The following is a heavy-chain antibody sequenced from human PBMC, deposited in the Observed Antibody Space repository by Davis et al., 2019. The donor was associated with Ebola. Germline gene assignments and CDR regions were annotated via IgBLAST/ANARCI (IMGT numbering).Heavy chain of an antibody. D-gene: IGHD4-23*01. CDR1: GGSFCGYY. V-gene: IGHV4-34*01. CDR3: ARATTVVHYYGMDV. J-gene: IGHJ6*02. Sequence: MPSDTLSLPFTVYGGSFCGYYWNWIRQPPGKGLKCIGEINHSVSTNYNPSLNSRVTISVDTSKNQFSLKLSSVTPADTAVYYCARATTVVHYYGMDVWGQGTTVTVSS. CDR2: INHSVST.